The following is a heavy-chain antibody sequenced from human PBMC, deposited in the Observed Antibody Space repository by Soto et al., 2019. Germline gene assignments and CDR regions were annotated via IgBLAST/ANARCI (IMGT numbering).Heavy chain of an antibody. CDR1: GFTFSSYG. V-gene: IGHV3-30*03. J-gene: IGHJ6*02. CDR3: STRSGSGYYYYGMDV. CDR2: ISYDGSNK. Sequence: QPGGSLRLSCAASGFTFSSYGMHWVRQAPGKGLEWVAVISYDGSNKYYADSVKGRFTISRDNSKNTLYLQMNSLRAEDTAVYYCSTRSGSGYYYYGMDVWGQGTTVTVSS. D-gene: IGHD6-25*01.